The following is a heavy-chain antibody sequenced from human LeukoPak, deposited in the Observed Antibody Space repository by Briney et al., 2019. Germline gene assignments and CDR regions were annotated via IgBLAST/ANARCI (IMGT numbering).Heavy chain of an antibody. CDR2: IYSGGST. CDR3: ARGGFDAYCSGGSCYDY. CDR1: GFTVSSNY. J-gene: IGHJ4*02. Sequence: GGSLRLSCAASGFTVSSNYMSWVRQAPGKGLEWVSVIYSGGSTYYADFVKGRFTISRDNSKNTLYLQMNSLRAEDTAVYYCARGGFDAYCSGGSCYDYWGQGTLVTVSS. V-gene: IGHV3-66*01. D-gene: IGHD2-15*01.